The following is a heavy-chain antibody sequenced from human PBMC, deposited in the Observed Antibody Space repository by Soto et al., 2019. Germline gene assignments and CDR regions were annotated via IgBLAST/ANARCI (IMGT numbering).Heavy chain of an antibody. CDR2: ISWNSGSI. D-gene: IGHD6-19*01. Sequence: EVQLVESGGGLVQPGRSLRLSCAASGFTFDDYAMHWVRQAPGKGLEWVSGISWNSGSIGYADPVKGRFTISRDNAKNSLYLQMNSLRAEDTALYYCAKDISYSSGSFDIWGQGTMVTVSS. CDR1: GFTFDDYA. J-gene: IGHJ3*02. CDR3: AKDISYSSGSFDI. V-gene: IGHV3-9*01.